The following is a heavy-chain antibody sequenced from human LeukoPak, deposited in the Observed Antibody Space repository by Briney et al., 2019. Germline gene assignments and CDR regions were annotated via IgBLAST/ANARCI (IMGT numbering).Heavy chain of an antibody. CDR3: ARARGESDY. CDR2: IYYSRST. CDR1: GGSISSGDYY. Sequence: SETLSLTCTVSGGSISSGDYYWSWIRQPPGKGLEWIGYIYYSRSTYYNPSLKSRVTISVDTSKNQFSLKLSSVTAADTAAYYCARARGESDYWGQGTLVTVSS. J-gene: IGHJ4*02. D-gene: IGHD3-10*01. V-gene: IGHV4-30-4*01.